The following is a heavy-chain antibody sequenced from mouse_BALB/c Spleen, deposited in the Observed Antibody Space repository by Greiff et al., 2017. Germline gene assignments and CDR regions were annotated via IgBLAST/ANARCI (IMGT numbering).Heavy chain of an antibody. Sequence: VQLKQSGAELVKPGASVKLSCTASGFNIKDTYMHWVKQRPEQGLEWIGYINPYNDGTKYNEKFKGKATLTSDKSSSTAYMELSSLTSEDSAVYYCARDGYNAMDYWGQGTSVTVSS. D-gene: IGHD1-2*01. CDR2: INPYNDGT. V-gene: IGHV1-14*01. J-gene: IGHJ4*01. CDR1: GFNIKDTY. CDR3: ARDGYNAMDY.